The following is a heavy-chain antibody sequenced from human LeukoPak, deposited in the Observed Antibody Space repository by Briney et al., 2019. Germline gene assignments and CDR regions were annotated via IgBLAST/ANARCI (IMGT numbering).Heavy chain of an antibody. V-gene: IGHV4-39*07. CDR3: ASSAAGTSH. J-gene: IGHJ4*02. CDR1: GGSISVSSYH. CDR2: IYYSGTT. D-gene: IGHD6-13*01. Sequence: SETLSLTCTVSGGSISVSSYHWGWIRQPPGKGLEWIGSIYYSGTTYYNPSLKSRVTISVDTSKNQFSLKLSSVTAADTAVYYCASSAAGTSHWGQGTLVTVSS.